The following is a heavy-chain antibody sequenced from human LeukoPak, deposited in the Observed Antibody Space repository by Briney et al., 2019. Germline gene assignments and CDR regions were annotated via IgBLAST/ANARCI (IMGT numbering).Heavy chain of an antibody. D-gene: IGHD7-27*01. CDR2: ISYDGTNK. CDR1: GFTFSTYA. J-gene: IGHJ3*02. CDR3: AREILTGYAFDI. V-gene: IGHV3-30-3*01. Sequence: GGSLRLSCAASGFTFSTYAMHWVRQAPGKGLEWVAFISYDGTNKYCADSVKGRFTISRDNSKNTLYLQMNSLRAEDTALYYCAREILTGYAFDIWGQGTMVTVSS.